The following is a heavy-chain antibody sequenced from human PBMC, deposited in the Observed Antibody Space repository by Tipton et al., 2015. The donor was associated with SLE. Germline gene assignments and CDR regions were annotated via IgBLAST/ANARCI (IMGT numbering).Heavy chain of an antibody. CDR2: INHSG. Sequence: TLSLTCAVYGGSFSGYYWSWIRQPPGKGLEWIGEINHSGSTISVDTSKNQFSLKLSSVTAADTAVYYCARSGYSISAPFYYYYYMDVWGKGTTVTVSS. CDR3: ARSGYSISAPFYYYYYMDV. D-gene: IGHD6-13*01. J-gene: IGHJ6*03. CDR1: GGSFSGYY. V-gene: IGHV4-34*01.